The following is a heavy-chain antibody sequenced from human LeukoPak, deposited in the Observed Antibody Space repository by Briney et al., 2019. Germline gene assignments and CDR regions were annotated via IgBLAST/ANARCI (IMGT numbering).Heavy chain of an antibody. J-gene: IGHJ6*02. D-gene: IGHD4-23*01. CDR2: ISSSASTI. CDR1: GFTFRDYE. CDR3: ARDPVGYYYAMDV. V-gene: IGHV3-48*03. Sequence: GGSLRLSCAATGFTFRDYEMTWVRQAPGKGLEWVSYISSSASTIYYADSVKGRFTISRDSAKKSVYLQMNSLRAEDTAVYYCARDPVGYYYAMDVWGQGTTVTVSS.